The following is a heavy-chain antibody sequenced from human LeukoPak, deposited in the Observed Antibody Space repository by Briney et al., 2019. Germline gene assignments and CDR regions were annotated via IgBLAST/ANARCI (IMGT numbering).Heavy chain of an antibody. V-gene: IGHV1-46*01. Sequence: ASVKVSCKASGYTFTSYYMHWVRQAPGQGLEWMGIINPSGGSTSYAQKFQGRVTMTRDMSTSTVYMELSSLRSEDTAVYYCARAKEQLATYNYYYYYYMDVWGKGTTVTVSS. CDR3: ARAKEQLATYNYYYYYYMDV. CDR2: INPSGGST. J-gene: IGHJ6*03. D-gene: IGHD6-13*01. CDR1: GYTFTSYY.